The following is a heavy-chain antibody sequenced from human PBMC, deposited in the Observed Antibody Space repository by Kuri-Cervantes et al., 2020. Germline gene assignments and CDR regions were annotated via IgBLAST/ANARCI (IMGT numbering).Heavy chain of an antibody. D-gene: IGHD2-21*02. Sequence: GESLKISCAASIFTFDAYDMTWVRQTPGKGLQWVSGLNLNGGSTGYADSVKGRLAISRDNSKNTLYLQMNSLRAEDTAVYYCAKDYGEGPAVTANWYFDLWGRGTLVTVSS. J-gene: IGHJ2*01. CDR2: LNLNGGST. CDR3: AKDYGEGPAVTANWYFDL. CDR1: IFTFDAYD. V-gene: IGHV3-20*04.